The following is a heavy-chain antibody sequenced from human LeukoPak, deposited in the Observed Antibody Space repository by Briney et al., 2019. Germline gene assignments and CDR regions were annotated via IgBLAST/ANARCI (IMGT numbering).Heavy chain of an antibody. J-gene: IGHJ5*02. V-gene: IGHV3-33*01. D-gene: IGHD6-13*01. CDR3: ARDAGAAAGNWFDP. CDR2: IWYDGSNK. Sequence: GRSLRLSCAASGFTFSSYGMHWVRQAPGKGLEWVAVIWYDGSNKYYADSVKGRFTISRDNSKNTLYLQMNSLRAEDTAVYYCARDAGAAAGNWFDPWGQGTLVTVSS. CDR1: GFTFSSYG.